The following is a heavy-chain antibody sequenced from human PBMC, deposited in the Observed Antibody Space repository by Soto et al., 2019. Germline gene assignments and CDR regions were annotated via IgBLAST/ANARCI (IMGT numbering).Heavy chain of an antibody. J-gene: IGHJ4*02. V-gene: IGHV3-74*01. CDR1: GFTFSRYW. CDR3: GRGGNAGTVDY. D-gene: IGHD2-2*01. Sequence: VQLVESGGGLVQPGGSLRLSCAASGFTFSRYWIYWVRQAPGKGLVWVSYIKGDGSGTTYADSAKGRFTISRDNARNTLYLQMNSLRAEDTSVYYCGRGGNAGTVDYWGQGTLVTVSS. CDR2: IKGDGSGT.